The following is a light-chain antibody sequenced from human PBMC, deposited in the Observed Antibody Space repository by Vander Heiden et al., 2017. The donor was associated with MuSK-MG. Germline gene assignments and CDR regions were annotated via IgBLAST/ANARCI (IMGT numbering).Light chain of an antibody. V-gene: IGKV1-39*01. CDR1: QRMSRY. J-gene: IGKJ2*02. CDR2: AAS. Sequence: DIQMTQSPSSLSASVGDRVTITCQARQRMSRYLNWYEKKPMKAPQLLIYAASSWQRGGKSSCSGSGDGTDVNLTINSRQPEDFESYYCQQRYRNLSMCTFGQGTKVDIK. CDR3: QQRYRNLSMCT.